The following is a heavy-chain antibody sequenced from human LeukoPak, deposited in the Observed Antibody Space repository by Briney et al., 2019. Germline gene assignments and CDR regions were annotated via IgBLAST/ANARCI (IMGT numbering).Heavy chain of an antibody. Sequence: SETLSLTCTVSGGSISSYYWSWIRQPPGKGLEWIGYIYYSGSTNYNPSLKSRVTISVDTSKNQFSLKLSSVTAADTAVYYRARISSLGDYVWGSYRYGESYFDYWGQGTLVTVSS. V-gene: IGHV4-59*08. CDR3: ARISSLGDYVWGSYRYGESYFDY. CDR2: IYYSGST. J-gene: IGHJ4*02. CDR1: GGSISSYY. D-gene: IGHD3-16*02.